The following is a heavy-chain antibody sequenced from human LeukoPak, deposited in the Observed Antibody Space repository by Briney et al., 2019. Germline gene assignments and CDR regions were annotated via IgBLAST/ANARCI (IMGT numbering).Heavy chain of an antibody. J-gene: IGHJ4*02. V-gene: IGHV4-39*01. Sequence: SETLSLTCTVSGDSISSSSYFWGWIRQPPGKGLEWIGSIYYTGITHYNPSLKSRVTISVDTSKNQFSLRLSSVTATDTAVYYCARHQRVLWPIHGKIDYWGQGTLVTVSS. CDR1: GDSISSSSYF. CDR2: IYYTGIT. CDR3: ARHQRVLWPIHGKIDY. D-gene: IGHD5-18*01.